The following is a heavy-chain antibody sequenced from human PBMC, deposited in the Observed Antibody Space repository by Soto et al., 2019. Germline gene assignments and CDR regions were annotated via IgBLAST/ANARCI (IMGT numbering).Heavy chain of an antibody. D-gene: IGHD1-7*01. CDR3: AGTTSLQWYNMDV. V-gene: IGHV6-1*01. J-gene: IGHJ6*03. CDR2: TYYRSRWYN. CDR1: GDGVSSNSAA. Sequence: QVQLQQSGPGLVKPSQTLSLSCAISGDGVSSNSAAWNWIRRSPSGGLEWLGRTYYRSRWYNDYSVSVISRITNHPATSKNQFSLHLNSVTPEDTAVDYCAGTTSLQWYNMDVSGKGTTVTVSS.